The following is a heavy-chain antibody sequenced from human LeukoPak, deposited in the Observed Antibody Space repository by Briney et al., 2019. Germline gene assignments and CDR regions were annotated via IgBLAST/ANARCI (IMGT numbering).Heavy chain of an antibody. J-gene: IGHJ5*02. CDR2: ISGSGGST. D-gene: IGHD3-9*01. CDR3: AKGGLRYFDWLEGFDP. V-gene: IGHV3-23*01. CDR1: GFTFSSYG. Sequence: GGSLRLSCAASGFTFSSYGMSWVRQAPGKGLEWVSAISGSGGSTYYADSVKGRFTISRDNSKNTLYLQMNSLRAEDTAVYYCAKGGLRYFDWLEGFDPWGQGTLVTVSS.